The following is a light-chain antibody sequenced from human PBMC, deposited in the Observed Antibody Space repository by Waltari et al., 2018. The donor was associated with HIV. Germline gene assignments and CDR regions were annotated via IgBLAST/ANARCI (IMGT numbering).Light chain of an antibody. V-gene: IGKV3-20*01. CDR3: QQYGSSLFT. J-gene: IGKJ3*01. Sequence: EIVLTQSPGTLSLFPGERATLSCRASQSVSNTYLVWYQQKPGQAPRLLIYGASSRATGIPDMFTGSGSGTDFTITISRLEPDDFAVYYCQQYGSSLFTFGPGTKVDIK. CDR2: GAS. CDR1: QSVSNTY.